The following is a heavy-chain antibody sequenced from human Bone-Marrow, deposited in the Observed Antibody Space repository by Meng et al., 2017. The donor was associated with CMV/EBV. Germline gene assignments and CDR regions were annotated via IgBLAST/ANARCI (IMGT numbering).Heavy chain of an antibody. V-gene: IGHV3-23*01. J-gene: IGHJ3*02. CDR3: ATDGRWELLIDI. CDR2: ISGSGGST. D-gene: IGHD1-26*01. CDR1: GFTFSSYA. Sequence: GESLKISCAASGFTFSSYATSWVRQAPGKGLEWVSAISGSGGSTYYADSVKGRFTISRDNSKNTLYLQMNSLRAEDTAVYYCATDGRWELLIDIWGQGTMVTVSS.